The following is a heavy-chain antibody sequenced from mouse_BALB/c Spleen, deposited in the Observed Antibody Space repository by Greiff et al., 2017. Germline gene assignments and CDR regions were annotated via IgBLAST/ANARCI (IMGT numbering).Heavy chain of an antibody. CDR3: ARGYYRYRGFDY. CDR1: GFTFSDYY. J-gene: IGHJ2*01. CDR2: ISDGGSYT. D-gene: IGHD2-14*01. Sequence: EVKLMESGGGLVKPGGSLKLSCAASGFTFSDYYMYWVRQTPEKRLEWVATISDGGSYTYYPDSVKGRFTISRDNAKNNLYLQMSSLKSEDTAMYYCARGYYRYRGFDYWGQGTTLTVSS. V-gene: IGHV5-4*02.